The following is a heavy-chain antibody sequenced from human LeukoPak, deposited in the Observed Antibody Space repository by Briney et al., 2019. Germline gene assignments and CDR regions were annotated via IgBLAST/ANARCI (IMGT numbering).Heavy chain of an antibody. Sequence: SETLSLTCTFSGGSISSYYGSWIRQPGGKGLEWIGRIYTSGSTNYNPSLTSRVTMSLDTSQTQFSMKLSSVTAADTAVYYCARAGSGSSSAYWGQGTLVTVSS. CDR2: IYTSGST. CDR1: GGSISSYY. D-gene: IGHD3-10*01. CDR3: ARAGSGSSSAY. V-gene: IGHV4-4*07. J-gene: IGHJ4*02.